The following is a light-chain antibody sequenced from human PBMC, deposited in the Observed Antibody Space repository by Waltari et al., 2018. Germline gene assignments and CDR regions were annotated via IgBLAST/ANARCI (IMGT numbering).Light chain of an antibody. V-gene: IGLV1-51*01. CDR1: SSNIGNNS. Sequence: QSVLTLPPSVSAASGQNVTIPCSGSSSNIGNNSVYWSQQLPGTAPKRLYSDDTKRPSGSADGFSASKSGTSATVGIAGLQTGDEADYYGGSWHHSLTGGVVFGGGTTVTVL. CDR3: GSWHHSLTGGVV. J-gene: IGLJ2*01. CDR2: DDT.